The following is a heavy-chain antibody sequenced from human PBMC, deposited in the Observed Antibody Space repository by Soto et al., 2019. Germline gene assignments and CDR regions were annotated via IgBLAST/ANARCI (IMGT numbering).Heavy chain of an antibody. D-gene: IGHD3-10*01. CDR2: ISYDGSNK. CDR3: AKAPWHGSGPTAYFDY. CDR1: GFTFSSYG. J-gene: IGHJ4*02. V-gene: IGHV3-30*18. Sequence: QVQLVESGGGVVQPGRSLRLSCAASGFTFSSYGMHWVRQAPGKGLEWVAVISYDGSNKYYADSVKGRFTISRDNSKNTLYLQMNRLRAEDTAVYYCAKAPWHGSGPTAYFDYWGQGTLVTVSS.